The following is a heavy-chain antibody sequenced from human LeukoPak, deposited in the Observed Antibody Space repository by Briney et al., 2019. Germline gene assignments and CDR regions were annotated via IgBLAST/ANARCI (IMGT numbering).Heavy chain of an antibody. J-gene: IGHJ4*02. CDR1: GFTFSNYA. D-gene: IGHD2-2*01. CDR3: ARVEERYCSSTSCRTFHY. CDR2: ITYDGNIK. V-gene: IGHV3-30-3*01. Sequence: GKSLRLSCAASGFTFSNYAFHWVRQAPGKGLEWVAVITYDGNIKIYADSVKGRFTISRGNSENTLYLQMDSLRAEDTAIYYCARVEERYCSSTSCRTFHYWGQGTLVTVSS.